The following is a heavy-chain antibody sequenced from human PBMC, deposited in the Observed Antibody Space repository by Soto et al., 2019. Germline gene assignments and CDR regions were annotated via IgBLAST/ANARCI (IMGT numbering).Heavy chain of an antibody. Sequence: TSETLSLTCTVSGGSISSYYWSWIRQPPGKGLEWIGCIYYSGSTNYNPSLKSRVTISVDTSKNQFSLKLSSVTAADTAVYYCAGGGYCTNGVCYDYYYYYMDVWGKGTTVTVSS. V-gene: IGHV4-59*01. D-gene: IGHD2-8*01. CDR1: GGSISSYY. CDR3: AGGGYCTNGVCYDYYYYYMDV. J-gene: IGHJ6*03. CDR2: IYYSGST.